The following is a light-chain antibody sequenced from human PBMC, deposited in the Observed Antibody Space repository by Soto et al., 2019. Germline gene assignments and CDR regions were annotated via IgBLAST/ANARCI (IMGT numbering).Light chain of an antibody. CDR2: GAT. CDR3: QQSYSIPWT. CDR1: QSITIY. Sequence: DIQMTQSPSSLSASVGDKVTITCRTSQSITIYLNWYHHKPGIAPKLLIYGATTLQSGVPSRLRGSGSGTDFTLTISSLQPEDFGIYYCQQSYSIPWTFGQGTKVEIK. V-gene: IGKV1-39*01. J-gene: IGKJ1*01.